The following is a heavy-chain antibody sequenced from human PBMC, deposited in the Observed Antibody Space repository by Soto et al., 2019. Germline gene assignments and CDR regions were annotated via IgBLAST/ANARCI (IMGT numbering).Heavy chain of an antibody. CDR3: AREGSEYYGSGSPGWDAFDI. J-gene: IGHJ3*02. CDR2: IYYSGST. Sequence: AETLSLTCTVSGGSISSYYWSWIRQPPGKGLEWIGYIYYSGSTNYNTSLKSRVTISVDTSKNQFSLKLSSVTAADTAVYYCAREGSEYYGSGSPGWDAFDIWGQGTMVTVSS. V-gene: IGHV4-59*01. D-gene: IGHD3-10*01. CDR1: GGSISSYY.